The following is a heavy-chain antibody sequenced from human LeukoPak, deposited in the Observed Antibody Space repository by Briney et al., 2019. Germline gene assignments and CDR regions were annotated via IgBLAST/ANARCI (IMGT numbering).Heavy chain of an antibody. CDR1: GFTFSSYW. CDR2: INSDGSST. Sequence: GGSLRLSCAASGFTFSSYWMHWVRQAPGKGLVWVSRINSDGSSTSYADSVKGRFTISRDNAKNTLYLQMNSLRAEDTAVYYCVNGVYSGSYLIYWGQGTPVTVSS. V-gene: IGHV3-74*01. CDR3: VNGVYSGSYLIY. J-gene: IGHJ4*02. D-gene: IGHD1-26*01.